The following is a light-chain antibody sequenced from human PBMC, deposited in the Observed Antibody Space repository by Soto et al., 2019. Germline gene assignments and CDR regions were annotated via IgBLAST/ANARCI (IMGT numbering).Light chain of an antibody. CDR3: MQALQTPIT. V-gene: IGKV2-28*01. Sequence: DVLMSQCPLSLPVTPGEPASISCRSSQSLLHSNGYNYLDWYLQKPGQSPQLLIYLGSNRASGVPDRFSGSGSGTDFTLKISRVEAEDVGVYYCMQALQTPITFGQGTRLEIK. CDR1: QSLLHSNGYNY. J-gene: IGKJ5*01. CDR2: LGS.